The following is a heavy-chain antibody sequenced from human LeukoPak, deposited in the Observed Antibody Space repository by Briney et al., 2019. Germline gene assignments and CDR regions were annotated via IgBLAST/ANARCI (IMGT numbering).Heavy chain of an antibody. CDR1: GLIFRNYA. J-gene: IGHJ3*02. Sequence: PGGALRLCCAASGLIFRNYAMSWVRQAPGEGLDWVASIGGSGSSTYYADSVKGLFTISRDNAKISLYLQMNSLRAEDKALYYCARRDIVVVPAAIFGAFDIWGQGTMVTVSS. CDR2: IGGSGSST. V-gene: IGHV3-23*01. CDR3: ARRDIVVVPAAIFGAFDI. D-gene: IGHD2-2*02.